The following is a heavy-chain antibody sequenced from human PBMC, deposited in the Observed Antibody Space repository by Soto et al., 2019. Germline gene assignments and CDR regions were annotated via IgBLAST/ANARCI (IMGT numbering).Heavy chain of an antibody. CDR1: GASISSGPYS. V-gene: IGHV4-30-2*01. J-gene: IGHJ5*02. CDR3: AQGGIREGLKHFSA. Sequence: QLQLQQSGSGLVKPSQTLSLTCTVSGASISSGPYSWSWLRQAPGKGLGWIGFIYHSGSTTYNPSLKNRVTISIDKSQDQFSLKLQSVTAADTGVYFCAQGGIREGLKHFSAWGQGTLVVVSS. CDR2: IYHSGST. D-gene: IGHD2-15*01.